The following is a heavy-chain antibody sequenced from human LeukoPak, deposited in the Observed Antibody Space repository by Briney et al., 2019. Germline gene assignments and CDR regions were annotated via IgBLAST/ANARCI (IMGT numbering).Heavy chain of an antibody. V-gene: IGHV4-4*02. J-gene: IGHJ4*02. D-gene: IGHD6-19*01. Sequence: PSGTLSLTCAVSGGSISSSNWWSWARQPPGKGLEWIGEIYHSGSTNYNPSLKSRVTISVDKSKNQFSLKLSSVTAADTAVYYCARVRGRIAVAARPRYFDYWGQGTLVTVSS. CDR2: IYHSGST. CDR3: ARVRGRIAVAARPRYFDY. CDR1: GGSISSSNW.